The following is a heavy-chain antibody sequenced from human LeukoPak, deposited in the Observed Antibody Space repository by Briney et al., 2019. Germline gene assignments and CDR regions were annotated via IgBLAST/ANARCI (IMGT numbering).Heavy chain of an antibody. J-gene: IGHJ6*03. CDR3: ASGPRAYYYYYMDV. Sequence: SVKVSCKASGDTFINYAISWVRQAPGQGLEWMGGIIPIFGSANYAQKFQGRVTITTDESTSTAYMELSSLRSEDTAVYYCASGPRAYYYYYMDVWGKGTTVTVSS. V-gene: IGHV1-69*05. CDR2: IIPIFGSA. CDR1: GDTFINYA.